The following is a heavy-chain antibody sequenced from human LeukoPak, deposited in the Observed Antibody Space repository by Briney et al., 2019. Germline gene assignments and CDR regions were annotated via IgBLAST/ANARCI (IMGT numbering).Heavy chain of an antibody. CDR1: GFTFSSYS. Sequence: GGSLRLSCVASGFTFSSYSMKWVRQAPGRGLEWVSYIRTSSFIDYADSVEGRFPISRDNAKNSLYLQMHSLRDKDTAIYYCARDYGYAFDIWGQGTMVTVS. V-gene: IGHV3-48*02. CDR3: ARDYGYAFDI. CDR2: IRTSSFI. D-gene: IGHD5-24*01. J-gene: IGHJ3*02.